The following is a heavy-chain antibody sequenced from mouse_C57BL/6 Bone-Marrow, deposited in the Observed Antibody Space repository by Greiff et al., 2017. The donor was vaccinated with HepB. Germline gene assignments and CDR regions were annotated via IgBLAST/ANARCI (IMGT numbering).Heavy chain of an antibody. CDR3: AGLLRYFDY. V-gene: IGHV3-6*01. J-gene: IGHJ2*01. D-gene: IGHD1-1*01. CDR1: GYSITSGYY. CDR2: ISYDGSN. Sequence: EVQRVESGPGLVKPSQSLSLTCSVTGYSITSGYYWNWIRQFPGNKLEWMGYISYDGSNNYNPSLKNRISITRDTSKNQFFLKLNSVTTEDTATYYCAGLLRYFDYWGQGTTLTVSS.